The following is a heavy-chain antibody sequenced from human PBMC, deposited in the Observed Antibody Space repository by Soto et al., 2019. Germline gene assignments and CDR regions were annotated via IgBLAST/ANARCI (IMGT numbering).Heavy chain of an antibody. V-gene: IGHV3-30*18. Sequence: GGSLRLSCAASGFTFSSYGMHWVRQAPGKGLEWVAVISYDGSNKYYADSVKGRFTISRDNSKNTLYLQMNSLRAEDTAVYYCAKDYDYVWGSYRFFGMDVWGQGTTVTVSS. D-gene: IGHD3-16*02. CDR2: ISYDGSNK. CDR3: AKDYDYVWGSYRFFGMDV. J-gene: IGHJ6*02. CDR1: GFTFSSYG.